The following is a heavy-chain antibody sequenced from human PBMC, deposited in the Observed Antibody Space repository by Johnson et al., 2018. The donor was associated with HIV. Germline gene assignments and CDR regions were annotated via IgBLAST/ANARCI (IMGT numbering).Heavy chain of an antibody. D-gene: IGHD3-3*01. V-gene: IGHV3-23*04. CDR3: ARDQSGQYYNFWSGYFNAFDI. Sequence: VQLVESGGGLVQPGGSLRLSCAASGFTFSSYAMSWVRQAPGKGLEWVSAISGSGGSTYYADSVKGRFTISRDNSKNTLYLQMNSLRAEYTAVYYCARDQSGQYYNFWSGYFNAFDIWGQGTMVTVSS. J-gene: IGHJ3*02. CDR2: ISGSGGST. CDR1: GFTFSSYA.